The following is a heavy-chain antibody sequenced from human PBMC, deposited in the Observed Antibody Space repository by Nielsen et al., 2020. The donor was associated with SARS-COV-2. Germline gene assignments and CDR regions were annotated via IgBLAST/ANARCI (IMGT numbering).Heavy chain of an antibody. CDR3: AKDGVVRGDALDL. CDR1: GFTFSSYA. Sequence: GESLKISCAASGFTFSSYAMSWVRQAPGKGLEWVSAISGSGGSTYYADSVKDRFTISRDNSKNTLYLQMNSLRAEDTAVYYCAKDGVVRGDALDLWGQGTMVTVSS. D-gene: IGHD3-10*01. J-gene: IGHJ3*01. CDR2: ISGSGGST. V-gene: IGHV3-23*01.